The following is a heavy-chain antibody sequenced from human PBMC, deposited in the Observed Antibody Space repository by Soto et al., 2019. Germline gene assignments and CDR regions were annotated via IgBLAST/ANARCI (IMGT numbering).Heavy chain of an antibody. CDR2: IYWDDDK. CDR3: AHRQAQGIGLAGTFDS. CDR1: GFSFSTTGVG. D-gene: IGHD6-19*01. J-gene: IGHJ4*02. Sequence: QITLKESGPTLVKPTQTLTLTCTFSGFSFSTTGVGVGWIRQPPGKALEWLALIYWDDDKRYSPSLKSRLTITKDTSKNQVVLTMTNMDPVHTATYYCAHRQAQGIGLAGTFDSWGQGTLVTVSS. V-gene: IGHV2-5*02.